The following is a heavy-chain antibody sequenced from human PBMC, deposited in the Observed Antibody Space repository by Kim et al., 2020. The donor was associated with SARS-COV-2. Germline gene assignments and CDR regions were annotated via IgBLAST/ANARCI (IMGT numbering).Heavy chain of an antibody. D-gene: IGHD3-3*01. CDR2: INTNTGNP. CDR3: ARDSGHLGTIFGVVIIRGYGMDV. J-gene: IGHJ6*02. Sequence: ASVKVSCKASGYTFTSYAMNWVRQAPGQGLEWMGWINTNTGNPTYAQGFTGRFVFSLDTSVSTAYLQISSLKAEDTAVYYCARDSGHLGTIFGVVIIRGYGMDVWGQGTTVTVPS. V-gene: IGHV7-4-1*02. CDR1: GYTFTSYA.